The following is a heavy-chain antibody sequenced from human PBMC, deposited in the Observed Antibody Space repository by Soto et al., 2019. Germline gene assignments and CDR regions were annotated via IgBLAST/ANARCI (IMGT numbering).Heavy chain of an antibody. CDR3: ARLMYTHRYGMDV. Sequence: SETLSLTCTVSGASINNYYWSWIRQPPGKGLEWIGYIYYTGITNYNPSLKSRVTISVDTSKNQFSLKLSSVTAADTAVYYCARLMYTHRYGMDVWGQGTTVTVSS. J-gene: IGHJ6*02. CDR2: IYYTGIT. CDR1: GASINNYY. D-gene: IGHD1-1*01. V-gene: IGHV4-59*08.